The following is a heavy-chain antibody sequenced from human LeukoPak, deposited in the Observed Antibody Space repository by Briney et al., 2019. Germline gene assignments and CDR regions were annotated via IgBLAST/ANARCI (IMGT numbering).Heavy chain of an antibody. Sequence: GGCLSLSCVASGFTFTDHPMKWVRQAPGKGLEWISYIGGDGIAFYADSVKGRFTASKDDARKSMYLQVNSLRVEDTAVYYCAKDRANWAIDDWGQGTQVTVSS. CDR3: AKDRANWAIDD. V-gene: IGHV3-69-1*01. CDR1: GFTFTDHP. D-gene: IGHD3-16*01. CDR2: IGGDGIA. J-gene: IGHJ4*02.